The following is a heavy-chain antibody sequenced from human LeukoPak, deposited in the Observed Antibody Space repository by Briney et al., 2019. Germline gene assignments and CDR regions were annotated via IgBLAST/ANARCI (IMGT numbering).Heavy chain of an antibody. CDR2: ISWNSGSI. CDR1: GFTFDDYA. Sequence: GGSLRLSCAASGFTFDDYAMHWVRQAPGKGLEWVSGISWNSGSIGYADSVKGRFTISRDNAKNSVYLQMNYLRAEDTAVYYCAREGDAFDIWGQGTMVTVSS. V-gene: IGHV3-9*01. J-gene: IGHJ3*02. CDR3: AREGDAFDI. D-gene: IGHD3-10*01.